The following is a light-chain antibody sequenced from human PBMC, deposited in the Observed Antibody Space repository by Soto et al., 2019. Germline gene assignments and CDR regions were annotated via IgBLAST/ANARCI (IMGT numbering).Light chain of an antibody. Sequence: QSVLTQPPSASGAPGQRVTISCSGSSSNIGFSTVTWYQQLPGTAPTLLLFSYDQRPSGVPYLFSGAKSGASASLAIICPQYDDEADYYCASWDDSMNGWVFGGGTKVTVL. CDR3: ASWDDSMNGWV. V-gene: IGLV1-44*01. CDR2: SYD. J-gene: IGLJ3*02. CDR1: SSNIGFST.